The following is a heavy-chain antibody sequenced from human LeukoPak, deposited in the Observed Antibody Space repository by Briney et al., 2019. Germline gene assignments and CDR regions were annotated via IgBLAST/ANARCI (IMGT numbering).Heavy chain of an antibody. CDR3: ARLRGYCSGGSCYYFDY. CDR2: IYYSGST. CDR1: GVSISSGTYH. Sequence: PSETLSLTCSVSGVSISSGTYHWAWIRQSPGEGLEWIGNIYYSGSTYYNPSLKSRVTISVDTSKNQFSLKLSSVTAADTAVYYCARLRGYCSGGSCYYFDYWGQGTLVTVSS. D-gene: IGHD2-15*01. J-gene: IGHJ4*02. V-gene: IGHV4-39*01.